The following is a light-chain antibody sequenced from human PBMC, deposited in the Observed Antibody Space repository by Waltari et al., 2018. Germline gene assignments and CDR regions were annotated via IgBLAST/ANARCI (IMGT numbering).Light chain of an antibody. Sequence: DIQMTQSPSTLSASVGDRVTITCRASQSISSWLAWYQQKPGKAPKLLIYKASSLETGVPSRFSGSGSGTEFTLTISSLQPDDFATYYCQQYNSYPYTFGQGTKLEIK. CDR3: QQYNSYPYT. CDR1: QSISSW. J-gene: IGKJ2*01. V-gene: IGKV1-5*03. CDR2: KAS.